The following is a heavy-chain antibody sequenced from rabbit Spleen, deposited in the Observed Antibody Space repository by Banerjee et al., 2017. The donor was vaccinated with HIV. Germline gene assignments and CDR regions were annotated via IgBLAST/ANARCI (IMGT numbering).Heavy chain of an antibody. CDR1: GFSFSSNW. CDR3: ARNYVNVFDP. J-gene: IGHJ2*01. CDR2: IDTSDGDT. Sequence: QSLEESGGGLVKPGGTLTLTCTVSGFSFSSNWICWVRQAPGKGLEWIACIDTSDGDTDYANWPKGRFTISKASSTTVTLQMTSLTAADTATYFCARNYVNVFDPWGPGTLVTVS. V-gene: IGHV1S40*01. D-gene: IGHD1-1*01.